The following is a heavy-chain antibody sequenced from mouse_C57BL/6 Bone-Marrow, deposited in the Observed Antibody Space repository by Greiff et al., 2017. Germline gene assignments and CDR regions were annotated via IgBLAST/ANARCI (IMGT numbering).Heavy chain of an antibody. D-gene: IGHD2-4*01. Sequence: QLQQSGAELARPGASVKLSCKASGYTFTSYGISWVKQRTGQGLEWIGEIYPRSGNTYYNEKFKGKATLPADKSSSTAYMELRSLTSEYAAVYFSARGAYDYDAIFAYWGQGTLVTVSA. CDR3: ARGAYDYDAIFAY. CDR2: IYPRSGNT. J-gene: IGHJ3*01. V-gene: IGHV1-81*01. CDR1: GYTFTSYG.